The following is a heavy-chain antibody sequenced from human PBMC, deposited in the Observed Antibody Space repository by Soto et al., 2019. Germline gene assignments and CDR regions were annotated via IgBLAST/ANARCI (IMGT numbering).Heavy chain of an antibody. CDR3: ARAYGGDVFDY. J-gene: IGHJ4*02. V-gene: IGHV4-34*01. Sequence: QVQLQQWGAGLLKPSETLSLTCAVYGRSFSGYYWSWIRQPPGKGLEWIGEINHSGSTNYNPSLKCXVTISVDTSKNHFSLKLSSLTAADTAVYYCARAYGGDVFDYWGQGTLVTVSS. CDR1: GRSFSGYY. CDR2: INHSGST. D-gene: IGHD2-21*01.